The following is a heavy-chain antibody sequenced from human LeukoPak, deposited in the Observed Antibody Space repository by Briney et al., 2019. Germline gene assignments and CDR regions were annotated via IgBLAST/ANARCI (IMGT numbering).Heavy chain of an antibody. V-gene: IGHV4-61*01. J-gene: IGHJ4*02. CDR3: ASYYYDSSGYSGIDY. D-gene: IGHD3-22*01. CDR1: GGSVSSGSYY. Sequence: SETLSLTCTVSGGSVSSGSYYWSWIRQPPGKGLEWIGYIYYSGSTNYNPSLKSRVTISVDTSRNQFSLKLSSVTAADTAVYYCASYYYDSSGYSGIDYWGQGTLVTVSS. CDR2: IYYSGST.